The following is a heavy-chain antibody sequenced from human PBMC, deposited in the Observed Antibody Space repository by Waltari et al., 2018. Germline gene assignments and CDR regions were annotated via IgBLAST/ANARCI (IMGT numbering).Heavy chain of an antibody. Sequence: QVQLVQSGAEVKKPGSSVKVSCQASGGTFSSYAISWVRQAPGQGLEWRGGIIPIFGTANYAQKFQGRVTITADESTSTAYMELSSLRSEDTAVYYCARDHRATVLGGYFDYWGQGTLVTVSS. CDR1: GGTFSSYA. J-gene: IGHJ4*02. V-gene: IGHV1-69*01. D-gene: IGHD4-17*01. CDR3: ARDHRATVLGGYFDY. CDR2: IIPIFGTA.